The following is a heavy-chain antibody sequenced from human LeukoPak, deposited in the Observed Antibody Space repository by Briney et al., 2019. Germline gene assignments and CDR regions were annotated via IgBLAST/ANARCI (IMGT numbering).Heavy chain of an antibody. Sequence: VGSLRLSCAASGFTFSSYSMNWVRQAPGKGLEWVSSISSSSYIYYADSVKGRFTISRDNAKNSLYLQMNSLRAEDTAVYYCARDRGTMVRGVISWNYWGQGTLVTVSS. CDR2: ISSSSYI. D-gene: IGHD3-10*01. J-gene: IGHJ4*02. V-gene: IGHV3-21*01. CDR3: ARDRGTMVRGVISWNY. CDR1: GFTFSSYS.